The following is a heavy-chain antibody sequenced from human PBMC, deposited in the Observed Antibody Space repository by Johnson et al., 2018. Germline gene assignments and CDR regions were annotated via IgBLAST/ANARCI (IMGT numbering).Heavy chain of an antibody. J-gene: IGHJ3*02. V-gene: IGHV1-69*02. CDR1: GGPFSSYT. CDR2: IIPMLGIT. CDR3: ASPVDTAMADAFDI. D-gene: IGHD5-18*01. Sequence: QVQLVQSGAEVKKPGSSVKVSCKASGGPFSSYTITWVRQAPGQGLEWMGRIIPMLGITNYAQTFQGRVTITADKSTSTAYMELSSLRSEDTAVYYCASPVDTAMADAFDIWGQGTMVTVSS.